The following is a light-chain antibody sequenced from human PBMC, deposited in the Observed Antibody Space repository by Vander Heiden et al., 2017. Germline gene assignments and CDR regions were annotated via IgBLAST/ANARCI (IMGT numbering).Light chain of an antibody. CDR2: DVS. CDR1: SSDVGYYYY. V-gene: IGLV2-11*01. Sequence: QSAQPPPRSVSGSPGLSVTISCTGTSSDVGYYYYVSWYQQHPGKAPKLIMYDVSKRPSGVPDRFSGSKSGSTASLTISGLQAEDEADYYCCSYAGWHTSLFGGGTKLTVL. CDR3: CSYAGWHTSL. J-gene: IGLJ2*01.